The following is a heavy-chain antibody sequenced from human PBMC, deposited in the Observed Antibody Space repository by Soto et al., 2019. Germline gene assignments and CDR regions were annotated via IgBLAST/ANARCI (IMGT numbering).Heavy chain of an antibody. V-gene: IGHV4-34*01. CDR1: GGSFSGYY. Sequence: SETLSLTCSVYGGSFSGYYWSWIRQPPGKGLEWIGEINHSGSTNYNPPLKSRVTISVDTSKNQFSLKLSSVTAADTAVYYCARDQGDSARGWYLYYYYYGMDVWGQGTTVTVPS. D-gene: IGHD6-19*01. CDR2: INHSGST. J-gene: IGHJ6*02. CDR3: ARDQGDSARGWYLYYYYYGMDV.